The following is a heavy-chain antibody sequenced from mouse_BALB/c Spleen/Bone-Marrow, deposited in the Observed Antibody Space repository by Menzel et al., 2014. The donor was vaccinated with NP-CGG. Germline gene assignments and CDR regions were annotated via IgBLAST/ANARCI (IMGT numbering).Heavy chain of an antibody. CDR3: AREGSTMITTPFAY. Sequence: VKLMESGPGLVAPSQSLSITCTVSGFSLTSYGVHWVRQPPGKGLEWLGVIWAGGSTNYNSALMSRLSISKDNSKSQVFLKMNSLQTGDTAMYYCAREGSTMITTPFAYWGQGTLVTVAA. CDR1: GFSLTSYG. CDR2: IWAGGST. D-gene: IGHD2-4*01. V-gene: IGHV2-9*02. J-gene: IGHJ3*01.